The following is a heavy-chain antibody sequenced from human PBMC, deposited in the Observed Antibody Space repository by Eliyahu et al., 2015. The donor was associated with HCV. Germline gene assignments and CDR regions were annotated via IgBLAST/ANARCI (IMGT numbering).Heavy chain of an antibody. CDR1: GGSIPTYX. CDR2: IHYSGST. V-gene: IGHV4-59*01. D-gene: IGHD6-19*01. J-gene: IGHJ5*02. Sequence: QVQLQESGPGLVKPSETLSLTCTVXGGSIPTYXWSWIRQPPGKRLEWIGYIHYSGSTNYNPSLKSRVTISLDTSKNQFSLNLTSVTAADTAVYYCASGGGGIAVAGTGGWFDPWGQGTLVTVSS. CDR3: ASGGGGIAVAGTGGWFDP.